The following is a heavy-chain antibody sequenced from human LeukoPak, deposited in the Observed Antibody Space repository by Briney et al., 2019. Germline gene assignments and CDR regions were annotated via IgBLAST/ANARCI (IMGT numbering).Heavy chain of an antibody. CDR1: GGTFSSYA. D-gene: IGHD4-17*01. J-gene: IGHJ4*02. CDR2: IIPIFGTA. CDR3: VRVSGTTVTTYEDY. Sequence: ASVKVSCKASGGTFSSYAISWVRQAPGQGLEWMGGIIPIFGTANYAQKFQGRVTITADESTSTAYMELSSLRSEDTAVYYCVRVSGTTVTTYEDYWGQGTLVTVSS. V-gene: IGHV1-69*01.